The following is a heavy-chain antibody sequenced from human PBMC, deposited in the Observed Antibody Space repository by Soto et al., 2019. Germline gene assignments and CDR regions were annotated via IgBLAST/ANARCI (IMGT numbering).Heavy chain of an antibody. CDR1: GFTFGSYA. CDR2: FSGGRDTT. D-gene: IGHD2-21*01. CDR3: AKATSATCTGSICYSFDY. V-gene: IGHV3-23*01. Sequence: GGSLRLSCVASGFTFGSYAMSWVRQAPGQRLEWVATFSGGRDTTWHADSVKGRFTVSRDSSKSTLSLQMNSLRPEDTALYYCAKATSATCTGSICYSFDYWGQGTLVTVSS. J-gene: IGHJ4*02.